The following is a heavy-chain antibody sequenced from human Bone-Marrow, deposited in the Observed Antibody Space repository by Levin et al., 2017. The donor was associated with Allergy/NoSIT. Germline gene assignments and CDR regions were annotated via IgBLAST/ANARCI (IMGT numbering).Heavy chain of an antibody. V-gene: IGHV4-34*01. CDR2: INHSGRT. J-gene: IGHJ4*02. CDR1: GGPFNGYY. Sequence: PSETLSLTCAVSGGPFNGYYTTWIRQSPGKGLKWIGQINHSGRTNYNPSLRSRIMMSVDTSKNQFSLRLTSVTAADAGVFYCASGPHTSGWYTDWGQGTLVTVS. D-gene: IGHD6-19*01. CDR3: ASGPHTSGWYTD.